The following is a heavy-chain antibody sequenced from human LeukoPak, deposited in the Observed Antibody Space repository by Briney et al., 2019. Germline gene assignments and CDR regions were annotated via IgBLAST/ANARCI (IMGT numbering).Heavy chain of an antibody. D-gene: IGHD3-22*01. V-gene: IGHV3-30*18. Sequence: PGGSLRLSCAASGFTFNSFGMHWVRQAPGKGLECVAVISYDGSNKYFADSVKGRFTISRDNSKNTLYLQMNSLRAEDTAVYYCAKDYDSSGWAAFDIWGQGTMVTVSS. CDR2: ISYDGSNK. CDR3: AKDYDSSGWAAFDI. J-gene: IGHJ3*02. CDR1: GFTFNSFG.